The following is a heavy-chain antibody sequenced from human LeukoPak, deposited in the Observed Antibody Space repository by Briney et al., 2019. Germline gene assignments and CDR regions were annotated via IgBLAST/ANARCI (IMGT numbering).Heavy chain of an antibody. CDR3: AREILGGFNPGAY. V-gene: IGHV4-4*02. CDR1: LDSTTSNC. D-gene: IGHD1-14*01. Sequence: SQCLSRACTVSLDSTTSNCWSWVRQHPGKCMEWIGEIHRSGSPTYNPSLQGRVTISTDRSRNQIALELSSATAADTAVYYCAREILGGFNPGAYWGQGTLVTVSS. J-gene: IGHJ4*02. CDR2: IHRSGSP.